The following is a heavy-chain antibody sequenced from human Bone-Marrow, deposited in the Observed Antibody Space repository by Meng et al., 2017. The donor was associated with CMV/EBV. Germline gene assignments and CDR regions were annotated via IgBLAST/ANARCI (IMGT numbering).Heavy chain of an antibody. CDR1: GYAFKDYP. V-gene: IGHV1-18*01. CDR3: ARDGEFTDAYDV. D-gene: IGHD3-10*01. Sequence: ASVKVSCKASGYAFKDYPIVWVRQAPGQGLEWLGWISIYPMNTKYTHLLQGRVTMTTDTSTSTAYMELTSLTSDDTAVYYCARDGEFTDAYDVWGQGTMVTVSS. J-gene: IGHJ3*01. CDR2: ISIYPMNT.